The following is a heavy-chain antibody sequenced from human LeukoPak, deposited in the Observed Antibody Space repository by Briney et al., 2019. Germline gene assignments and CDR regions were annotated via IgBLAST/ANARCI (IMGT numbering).Heavy chain of an antibody. CDR2: IAGSGART. V-gene: IGHV3-23*01. J-gene: IGHJ4*02. Sequence: GGSLRLSWAASGFTFSTYAMTWVRRAPGKGLKWFPSIAGSGARTYSADSVKGRFSISRDNSKNKLYLQMNSLRVEDAAIYYCARDESGGGVPLFYFNYWGQGTLVAVSS. CDR1: GFTFSTYA. CDR3: ARDESGGGVPLFYFNY. D-gene: IGHD6-25*01.